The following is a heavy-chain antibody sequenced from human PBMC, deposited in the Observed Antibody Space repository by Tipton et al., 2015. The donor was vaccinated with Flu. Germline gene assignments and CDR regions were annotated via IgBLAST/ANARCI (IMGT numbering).Heavy chain of an antibody. Sequence: TLSLTCSVSGASISSGGNSCSWIRQPPWKGLEWIGYIYHSGTTYYNPSLKSRGTISGDRSRNQFSLKLTAVTAADTAVYYCAREGGYSSGFGRVDRWGQGMLVTLSS. D-gene: IGHD6-19*01. J-gene: IGHJ4*02. V-gene: IGHV4-30-2*01. CDR2: IYHSGTT. CDR1: GASISSGGNS. CDR3: AREGGYSSGFGRVDR.